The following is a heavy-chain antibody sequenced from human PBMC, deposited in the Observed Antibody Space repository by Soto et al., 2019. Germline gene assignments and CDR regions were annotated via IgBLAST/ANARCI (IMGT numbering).Heavy chain of an antibody. J-gene: IGHJ5*02. CDR3: ARDVRVPDDYGGIWFDP. CDR1: GGSFSVYY. Sequence: SETLSLTCAVYGGSFSVYYWSWIRQPPGKGLEWIGEINHSGSTNYNPSLKSRVTISVDTSKNQFSLKLSSVTAADTAVYYCARDVRVPDDYGGIWFDPWGQGTLVTVSS. CDR2: INHSGST. D-gene: IGHD4-17*01. V-gene: IGHV4-34*01.